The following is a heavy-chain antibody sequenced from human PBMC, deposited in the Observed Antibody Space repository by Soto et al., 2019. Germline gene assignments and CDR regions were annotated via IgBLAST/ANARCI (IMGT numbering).Heavy chain of an antibody. J-gene: IGHJ4*02. CDR2: IYYTGST. Sequence: QVHLQESGPGLVKPSETLSLTCTVSGGSINNHYWSWIRQPPEKGLEWIGYIYYTGSTNYNPSLKSRVTMSVDTSKTQFSLNLTSLTAADTAIYYCARANWYSEYWGQGTLVTVSS. V-gene: IGHV4-59*11. CDR3: ARANWYSEY. D-gene: IGHD7-27*01. CDR1: GGSINNHY.